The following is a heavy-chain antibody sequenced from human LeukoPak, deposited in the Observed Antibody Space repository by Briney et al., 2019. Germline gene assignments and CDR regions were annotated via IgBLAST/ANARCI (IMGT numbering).Heavy chain of an antibody. CDR1: GYTFTSYY. V-gene: IGHV1-46*01. Sequence: RASVNVSCKASGYTFTSYYMHWVGQAPGQGLEWVGIINPSDVITTYAQRFQGRVTMTRDASTSTVYMELGSLRSEDTAVYYCARGGRYYYYGMDVWGQGTTVTVSS. CDR2: INPSDVIT. CDR3: ARGGRYYYYGMDV. J-gene: IGHJ6*02.